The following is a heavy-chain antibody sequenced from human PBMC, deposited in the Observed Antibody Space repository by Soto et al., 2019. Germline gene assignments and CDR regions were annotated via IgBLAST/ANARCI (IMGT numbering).Heavy chain of an antibody. CDR3: ARADTATGRTIDY. CDR2: IYYSGST. V-gene: IGHV4-30-4*01. CDR1: GGSISSGDYY. Sequence: QVQLQESGPGLVKPSQTLSLTCTVSGGSISSGDYYWSWIRQPPGKGLEWIGYIYYSGSTYYNPSLKSRVTISVDTSKNQFALKLSSVTAADTAVYYCARADTATGRTIDYWGQGTLVTVSS. D-gene: IGHD5-18*01. J-gene: IGHJ4*02.